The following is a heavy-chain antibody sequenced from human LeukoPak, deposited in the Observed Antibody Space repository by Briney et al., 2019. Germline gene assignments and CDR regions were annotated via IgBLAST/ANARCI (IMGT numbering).Heavy chain of an antibody. CDR3: ARSWAPGYCSSTTCCNFDY. D-gene: IGHD2-2*01. Sequence: PSETLSLTCTVSGGSVSTSHYYWGWIRQPPGKGLEWIGYIYYSGRTYYNPSLKSRVTISVDTSKNEFSLKLSSVTAADTAVYYCARSWAPGYCSSTTCCNFDYWGQGTLVTVSS. CDR2: IYYSGRT. V-gene: IGHV4-39*01. J-gene: IGHJ4*02. CDR1: GGSVSTSHYY.